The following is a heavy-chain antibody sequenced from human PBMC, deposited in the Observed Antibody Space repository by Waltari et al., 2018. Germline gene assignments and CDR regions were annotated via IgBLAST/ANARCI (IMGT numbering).Heavy chain of an antibody. CDR3: AKGSLSSSWYLDYFDY. CDR1: GFTFSSYA. Sequence: EVQLLESGGGLVQPGGSLRLSCAASGFTFSSYAMSWVRQAPGKGLEWVAVIYSGGSSTYYAYSVKGRFTISRDNSKNTLYLQMNSLRAEDTAVYYCAKGSLSSSWYLDYFDYWGQGTLVTVSS. J-gene: IGHJ4*02. CDR2: IYSGGSST. V-gene: IGHV3-23*03. D-gene: IGHD6-13*01.